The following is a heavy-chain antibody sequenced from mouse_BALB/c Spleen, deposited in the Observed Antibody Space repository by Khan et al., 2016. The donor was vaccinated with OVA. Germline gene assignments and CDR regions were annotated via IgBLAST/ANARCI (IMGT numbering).Heavy chain of an antibody. J-gene: IGHJ3*01. CDR1: DYTFTDYA. CDR2: ISTYYGDV. D-gene: IGHD1-1*02. CDR3: VRGGKFAY. V-gene: IGHV1S137*01. Sequence: QVQLKQSGAELVRPGVSVKISCKGSDYTFTDYAMHWVKQMPAKSLEWIGVISTYYGDVDFNPLFHGKAIITVDRSSSTVYMELARVTSEDSASYYCVRGGKFAYWGQGTLVTVSA.